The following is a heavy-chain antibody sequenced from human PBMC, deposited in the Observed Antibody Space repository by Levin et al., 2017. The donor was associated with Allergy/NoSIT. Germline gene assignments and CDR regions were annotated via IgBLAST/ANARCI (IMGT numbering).Heavy chain of an antibody. CDR3: ARGGCSATSCLDY. D-gene: IGHD2-2*01. V-gene: IGHV3-74*03. J-gene: IGHJ4*02. Sequence: GESLKISCSASGFTFRGYYMHWVRQVPGEGLVWVSYIKNDGSDTKYADSVKGRFTISRDNAKNTLYLQMNSLGAEDTAVYYCARGGCSATSCLDYWGQGTLVTVSS. CDR2: IKNDGSDT. CDR1: GFTFRGYY.